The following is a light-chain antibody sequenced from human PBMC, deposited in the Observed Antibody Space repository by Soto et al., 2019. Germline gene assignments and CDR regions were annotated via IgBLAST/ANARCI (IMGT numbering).Light chain of an antibody. V-gene: IGKV3-15*01. J-gene: IGKJ1*01. CDR2: GAS. CDR1: QSVSSN. CDR3: QQYNNWPPMA. Sequence: EIVMTQSPATLSVSPGERATLSCRASQSVSSNLAWYQQKRGQAPRLLIYGASTRATGIPARFSGSGSGTEFTLTISSLQSEDFAVYYCQQYNNWPPMAFGQGTKVEIK.